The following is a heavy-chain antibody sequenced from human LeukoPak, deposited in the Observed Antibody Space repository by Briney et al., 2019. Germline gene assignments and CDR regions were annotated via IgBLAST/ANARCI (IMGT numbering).Heavy chain of an antibody. CDR3: AKSDCSSIHCRHIDY. D-gene: IGHD2-2*01. CDR1: GITFRSHA. Sequence: GGSLRLSCAASGITFRSHAMSWVRQAPGKGLEWVSSISGSGDNTYHADSVKGRFTISRANSKNTLYLQMNSLRAEETALYPCAKSDCSSIHCRHIDYWGQGTLVTVSS. CDR2: ISGSGDNT. V-gene: IGHV3-23*01. J-gene: IGHJ4*02.